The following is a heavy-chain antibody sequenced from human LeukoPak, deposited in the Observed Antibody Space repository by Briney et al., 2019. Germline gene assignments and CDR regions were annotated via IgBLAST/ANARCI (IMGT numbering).Heavy chain of an antibody. J-gene: IGHJ3*02. CDR3: AKMWGFYHDSGGYYHDAFDI. CDR2: ISGGGGST. CDR1: GFTFSSYA. V-gene: IGHV3-23*01. D-gene: IGHD3-22*01. Sequence: GGSLRLSCAASGFTFSSYAMRWVRQAPGQGLERVSTISGGGGSTYYADSVKGRFTISRDNSKNTLYLQMKSLRAEDTAVYYCAKMWGFYHDSGGYYHDAFDIWGQGTMVAVSS.